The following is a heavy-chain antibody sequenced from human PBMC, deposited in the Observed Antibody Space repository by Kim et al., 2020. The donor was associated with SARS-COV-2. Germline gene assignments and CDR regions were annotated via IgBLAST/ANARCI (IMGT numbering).Heavy chain of an antibody. Sequence: SQTLSLTCAISGDSVSSNSAAWNWIRQSPSRGLEWLGRTYYRSKWYNDYAVSVKSRITINPDTSKNQFSLQLNSVTPEDTAVYYCARGEDSYYYGSGNGAFDIWGQGTMVTVSS. J-gene: IGHJ3*02. CDR1: GDSVSSNSAA. D-gene: IGHD3-10*01. CDR3: ARGEDSYYYGSGNGAFDI. V-gene: IGHV6-1*01. CDR2: TYYRSKWYN.